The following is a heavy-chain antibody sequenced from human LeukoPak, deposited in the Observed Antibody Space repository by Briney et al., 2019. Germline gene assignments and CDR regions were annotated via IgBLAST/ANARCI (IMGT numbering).Heavy chain of an antibody. CDR1: GFTFSSYW. D-gene: IGHD6-6*01. CDR3: AKKSPRYSSSLDY. Sequence: PGGSLRLSCAASGFTFSSYWMHWVRQAPGKGLVWVSRINTDGSSTSYADSVKGRFTISRDNAKNTLYLQMNSLRAEDTAVYYCAKKSPRYSSSLDYWGQGTLVTVSS. J-gene: IGHJ4*02. CDR2: INTDGSST. V-gene: IGHV3-74*01.